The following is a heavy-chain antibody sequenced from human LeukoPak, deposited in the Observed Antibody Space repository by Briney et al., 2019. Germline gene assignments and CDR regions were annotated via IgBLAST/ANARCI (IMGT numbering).Heavy chain of an antibody. Sequence: GGSLRLSCAASGFSFSSYAMNWVRQAPGKGLEWVSCIDSGSSYLYYADSVKGRFTISRDNAKNSLYLQMNSLRAEDTAVYYCARGRYNWKGEGQNWFDPGGQGTLVTVS. CDR3: ARGRYNWKGEGQNWFDP. D-gene: IGHD1-20*01. CDR1: GFSFSSYA. CDR2: IDSGSSYL. V-gene: IGHV3-21*01. J-gene: IGHJ5*02.